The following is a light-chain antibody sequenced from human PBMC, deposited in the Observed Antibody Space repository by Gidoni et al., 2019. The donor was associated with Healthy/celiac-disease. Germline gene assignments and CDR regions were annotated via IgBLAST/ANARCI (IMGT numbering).Light chain of an antibody. CDR1: SSDVGGYNY. CDR3: SSYTSSSTLYV. CDR2: DVS. Sequence: QSALTQPASVSRSPGKSLTISCTGTSSDVGGYNYVSWYQQHPGKAPKLMIYDVSNRPSGVSNRFSGSKSGNTASLTISVLQAEDEADYYCSSYTSSSTLYVFGTGTKVTVL. V-gene: IGLV2-14*03. J-gene: IGLJ1*01.